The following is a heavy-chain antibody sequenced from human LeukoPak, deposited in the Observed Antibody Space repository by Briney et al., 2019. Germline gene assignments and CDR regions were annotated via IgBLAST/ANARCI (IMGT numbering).Heavy chain of an antibody. CDR1: GFTFSSYS. J-gene: IGHJ6*02. Sequence: GGSLRLSCAASGFTFSSYSMNWVRQAPGKGLEWVSDISAGSGTIYYADSVKGRFTISRDNAKNSLYLQMNTLRDKDTAVYYCARDGRNYYGMDVWGQGTTVTVSS. V-gene: IGHV3-48*02. CDR2: ISAGSGTI. CDR3: ARDGRNYYGMDV.